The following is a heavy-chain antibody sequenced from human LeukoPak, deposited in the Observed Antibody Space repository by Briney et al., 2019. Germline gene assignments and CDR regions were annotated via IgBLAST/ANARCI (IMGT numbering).Heavy chain of an antibody. D-gene: IGHD2-2*01. Sequence: SVKVSCKASGGTFSSHALSWVRQAPGQGLEWMGGIIPFFGTANYAQRFQGGVTITADESTSTAYMEMSSLRSEDTAVYYCARDRVDCSSTTCSDYYHYYNMDVWGKGTTVTVYS. CDR3: ARDRVDCSSTTCSDYYHYYNMDV. CDR1: GGTFSSHA. V-gene: IGHV1-69*13. J-gene: IGHJ6*03. CDR2: IIPFFGTA.